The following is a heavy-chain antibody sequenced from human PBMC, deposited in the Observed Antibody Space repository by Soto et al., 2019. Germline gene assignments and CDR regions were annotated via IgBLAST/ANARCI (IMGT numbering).Heavy chain of an antibody. CDR3: FRDNYDIRNY. J-gene: IGHJ4*02. V-gene: IGHV1-46*03. CDR1: GYTFTSYY. Sequence: ASVKVSCKTSGYTFTSYYVNWVRQAPGQGLEWMGIINPSGGSTTYAQKFQGRITMTRDTSTSTVYMELSSLRSDDTAVYYCFRDNYDIRNYWGQGTLVTVSS. D-gene: IGHD3-9*01. CDR2: INPSGGST.